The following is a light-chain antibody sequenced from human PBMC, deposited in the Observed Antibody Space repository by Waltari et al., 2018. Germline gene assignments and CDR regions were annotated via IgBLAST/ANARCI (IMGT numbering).Light chain of an antibody. V-gene: IGLV1-44*01. CDR1: RSNLGSNP. CDR3: ATWDDSLNGQL. J-gene: IGLJ2*01. CDR2: SND. Sequence: QSVLTQPPSASGTPGQRVTMSCSGSRSNLGSNPVNWYQQLPGAAPKLLLYSNDQRPSGVPDRFSGSKSGTSASLGISGLQSEDEADYYCATWDDSLNGQLFGGGTKLTVL.